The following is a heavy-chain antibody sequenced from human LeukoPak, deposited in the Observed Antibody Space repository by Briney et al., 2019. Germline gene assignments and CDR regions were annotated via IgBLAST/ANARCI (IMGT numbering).Heavy chain of an antibody. CDR1: GYTFTSYG. CDR3: ARVYGSGIRYDAFDI. J-gene: IGHJ3*02. V-gene: IGHV1-18*01. CDR2: ISAYNGNT. Sequence: ASVKVSCKASGYTFTSYGISWVRQAPGQGLEWMGWISAYNGNTNYAQKLQGRVTMTTDTSTSTAYMELRSLRSDDTAVYYCARVYGSGIRYDAFDIWGQGTMVTVSS. D-gene: IGHD3-10*01.